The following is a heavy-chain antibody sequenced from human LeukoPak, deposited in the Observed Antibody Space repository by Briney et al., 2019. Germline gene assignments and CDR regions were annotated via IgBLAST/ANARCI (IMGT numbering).Heavy chain of an antibody. CDR1: GFTFSSYG. Sequence: PGGSLRLSCAASGFTFSSYGMHWVRQAPGKGLEWVAVIWYDGSNKYYADSVKGRFTISRDNSKNTLYLQMNSLRAEDTAVYYCAKDVARLRYYFDYWGQGTLVTVYS. CDR2: IWYDGSNK. D-gene: IGHD6-25*01. V-gene: IGHV3-33*06. CDR3: AKDVARLRYYFDY. J-gene: IGHJ4*02.